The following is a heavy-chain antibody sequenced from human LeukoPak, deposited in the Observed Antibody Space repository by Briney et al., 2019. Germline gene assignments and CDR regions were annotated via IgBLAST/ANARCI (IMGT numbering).Heavy chain of an antibody. Sequence: GASVKVSCKASGYTFTSYGISWVRQAPGQGLEWMGLINPNSGGTNYAQKFQGRVTMTRDTSISTAYMELSRLRSDDTAVYYCARNNWNDDLDYWGQGTLVTVSS. CDR1: GYTFTSYG. CDR3: ARNNWNDDLDY. CDR2: INPNSGGT. D-gene: IGHD1-20*01. J-gene: IGHJ4*02. V-gene: IGHV1-2*02.